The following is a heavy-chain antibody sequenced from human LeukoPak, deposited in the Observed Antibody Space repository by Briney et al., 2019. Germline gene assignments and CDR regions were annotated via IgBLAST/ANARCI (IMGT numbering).Heavy chain of an antibody. Sequence: VASVKVSCKASGGTFSSYAISWVRQAPGQGLEWMGGIIPIFGTANYAQKFQGRVTITADESTSTAYMELSSLRSEDTAVYYCARGQVSYYYYYYMDVWGKGTTVTVSS. CDR3: ARGQVSYYYYYYMDV. V-gene: IGHV1-69*13. D-gene: IGHD1-14*01. J-gene: IGHJ6*03. CDR2: IIPIFGTA. CDR1: GGTFSSYA.